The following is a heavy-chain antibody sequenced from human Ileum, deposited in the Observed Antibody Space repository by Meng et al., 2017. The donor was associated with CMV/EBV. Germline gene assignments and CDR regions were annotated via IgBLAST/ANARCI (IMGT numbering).Heavy chain of an antibody. V-gene: IGHV3-30*04. Sequence: GESLKISCAASGFTFSSYAMHWVRQAPGKGLEWVAVISYDGSNKYYADSVKGRFTISRDNSKNTLYLQMNSLRAEDTAVYYCARGSGSHGMDVWGQGTRVTVSS. CDR1: GFTFSSYA. CDR2: ISYDGSNK. CDR3: ARGSGSHGMDV. D-gene: IGHD3-10*01. J-gene: IGHJ6*02.